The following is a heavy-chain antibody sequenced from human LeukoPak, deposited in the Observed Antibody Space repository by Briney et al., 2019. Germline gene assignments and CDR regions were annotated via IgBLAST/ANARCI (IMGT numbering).Heavy chain of an antibody. CDR1: GFTFSSYW. V-gene: IGHV3-74*01. CDR2: INTDGSST. J-gene: IGHJ4*02. CDR3: AREWAYCGGDCYPTPSY. D-gene: IGHD2-21*01. Sequence: GGSLRLSCAASGFTFSSYWMHWVRQAPGQGLVWVSRINTDGSSTSYADSVKGRFTISRDNAKNTLYLQMNSLRAEDTAVYYCAREWAYCGGDCYPTPSYWGQGTLVTVSS.